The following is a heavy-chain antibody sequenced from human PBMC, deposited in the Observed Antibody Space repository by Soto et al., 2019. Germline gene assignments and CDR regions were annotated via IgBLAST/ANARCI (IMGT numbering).Heavy chain of an antibody. Sequence: ASVKVSCKASGYTFTSYAMHWVRQAPGQRLEWMGWINAGNGNTKYSQKFQGRVTITRDKSESTAYMELSSLRSEDTAVYYCARDLGGATKGDYWGQGTLVTVSS. D-gene: IGHD1-26*01. CDR3: ARDLGGATKGDY. CDR1: GYTFTSYA. J-gene: IGHJ4*02. V-gene: IGHV1-3*01. CDR2: INAGNGNT.